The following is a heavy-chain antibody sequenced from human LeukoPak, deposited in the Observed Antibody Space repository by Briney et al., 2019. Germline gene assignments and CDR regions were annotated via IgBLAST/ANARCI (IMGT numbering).Heavy chain of an antibody. Sequence: GGSLRLSCAASGFSFSSYEMNWVRQAPGKGLEWVSYISSSGSTIYYADSVKGRFTISRDNAKNSLYLQMNSLRAEDTAVYYCARALGTTVSPFGYWGQGTLVTVSS. J-gene: IGHJ4*02. CDR1: GFSFSSYE. CDR3: ARALGTTVSPFGY. V-gene: IGHV3-48*03. CDR2: ISSSGSTI. D-gene: IGHD4-17*01.